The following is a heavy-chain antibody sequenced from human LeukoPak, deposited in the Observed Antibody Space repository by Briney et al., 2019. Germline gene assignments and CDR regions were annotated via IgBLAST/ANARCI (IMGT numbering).Heavy chain of an antibody. V-gene: IGHV4-39*07. J-gene: IGHJ4*02. CDR3: ASSYDY. CDR1: GGAISNTIYY. Sequence: SETLSLTCTVSGGAISNTIYYWGWIRQPPGKGLEWIGEINHSGSTNYNPSLKSRVTISVDTPKNQFSLRLSSVTAADTAVYYCASSYDYWGQGTLVTVSS. D-gene: IGHD1-26*01. CDR2: INHSGST.